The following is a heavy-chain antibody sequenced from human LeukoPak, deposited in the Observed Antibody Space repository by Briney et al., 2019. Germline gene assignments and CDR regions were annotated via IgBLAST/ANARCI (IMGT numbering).Heavy chain of an antibody. D-gene: IGHD2/OR15-2a*01. Sequence: GGSLRLSCAASGFSFNDCTMNWVRQAPGKGLEWVAVISNDGTTYYLDSVTGRFTISRDNSKNTLYLQMNGLRAEDTAVYFCAKRVINNPFDNWGQGTLVTVSS. CDR2: ISNDGTT. J-gene: IGHJ4*02. CDR1: GFSFNDCT. CDR3: AKRVINNPFDN. V-gene: IGHV3-23*01.